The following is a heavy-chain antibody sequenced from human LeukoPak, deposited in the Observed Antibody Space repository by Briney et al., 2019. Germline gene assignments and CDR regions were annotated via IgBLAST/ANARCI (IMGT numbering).Heavy chain of an antibody. Sequence: GGSLRLSGAASGFTFSSYSMTWFGQAPGKGRGGFSSISSSSSYIYYADSVKGRFTISRDNAKNSLYLQMNSLRAEDTAVYYCARDIGPIAAPPGWGQGTLVTVSS. V-gene: IGHV3-21*01. D-gene: IGHD6-13*01. CDR3: ARDIGPIAAPPG. CDR1: GFTFSSYS. J-gene: IGHJ4*02. CDR2: ISSSSSYI.